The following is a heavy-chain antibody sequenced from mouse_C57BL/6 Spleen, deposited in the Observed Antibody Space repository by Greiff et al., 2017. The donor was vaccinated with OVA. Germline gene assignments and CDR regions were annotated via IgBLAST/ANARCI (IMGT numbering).Heavy chain of an antibody. CDR1: GYTFTSYW. D-gene: IGHD2-4*01. J-gene: IGHJ4*01. CDR2: IDPSASYT. Sequence: QVQLQQPGAELVMPGASVKLSCKASGYTFTSYWMHWVKQRPGQGLEWIGEIDPSASYTNYNQKFKGKSTLTVDKSSSTAYMQLSSLTSEDSAVYYCARLENDYGYAMDYWGQGTSVTVSS. V-gene: IGHV1-69*01. CDR3: ARLENDYGYAMDY.